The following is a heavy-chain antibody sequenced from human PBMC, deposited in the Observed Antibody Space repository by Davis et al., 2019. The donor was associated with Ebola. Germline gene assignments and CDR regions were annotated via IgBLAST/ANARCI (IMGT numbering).Heavy chain of an antibody. V-gene: IGHV3-30*18. CDR1: GFTFSSYG. CDR3: AKVRIVVVWWDAFDI. D-gene: IGHD3-22*01. CDR2: ISYDGSNK. Sequence: PGGSLRLSCAASGFTFSSYGMHWVRQAPGKGLEWVAVISYDGSNKYYADSVKGRFTTSRDNSKNTLYLQMNSLRAEDTAVYYCAKVRIVVVWWDAFDIWGQGTMVTVSS. J-gene: IGHJ3*02.